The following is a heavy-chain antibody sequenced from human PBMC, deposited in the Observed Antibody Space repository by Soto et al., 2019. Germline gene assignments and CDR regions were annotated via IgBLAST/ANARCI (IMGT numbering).Heavy chain of an antibody. CDR1: GASLRRGGYS. Sequence: NLSLTCAVSGASLRRGGYSWSRIRQPTRKGLEWIGYIYHSGSTYYNPYLKSRVTISVDRSKNQFSLKLSSVTAADTAVYYCARSPTLTGRRPHGMDVWGQGTTLTVSS. V-gene: IGHV4-30-2*01. D-gene: IGHD3-9*01. CDR2: IYHSGST. J-gene: IGHJ6*02. CDR3: ARSPTLTGRRPHGMDV.